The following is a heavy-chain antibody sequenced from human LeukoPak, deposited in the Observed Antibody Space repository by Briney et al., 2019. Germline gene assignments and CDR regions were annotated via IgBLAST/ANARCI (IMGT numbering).Heavy chain of an antibody. V-gene: IGHV7-4-1*02. D-gene: IGHD6-13*01. CDR1: GGTFSSYA. CDR2: INTNTGNP. CDR3: ARVGSSSWYHLSDY. Sequence: ASVKVSCKASGGTFSSYAISWVRQAPGQGLEWMGWINTNTGNPTYAQGFTGRFVFSLDTSVSTAYLQISSLKAEDTAVYYCARVGSSSWYHLSDYWGQGTLVTVSS. J-gene: IGHJ4*02.